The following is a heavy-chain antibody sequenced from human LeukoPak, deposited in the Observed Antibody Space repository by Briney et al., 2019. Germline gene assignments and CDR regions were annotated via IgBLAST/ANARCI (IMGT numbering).Heavy chain of an antibody. V-gene: IGHV4-30-4*01. Sequence: SETLSLTRTVSGGSISSGDYYWSWIRQPPGKGLEWIGYIYYSGSTYYNPSLKSRVTISVDTSKNQFSLKLSSVTAADTAVYYCARVDGRSGYYYASAYWGQGTLVTVSS. CDR1: GGSISSGDYY. CDR2: IYYSGST. J-gene: IGHJ4*02. D-gene: IGHD3-22*01. CDR3: ARVDGRSGYYYASAY.